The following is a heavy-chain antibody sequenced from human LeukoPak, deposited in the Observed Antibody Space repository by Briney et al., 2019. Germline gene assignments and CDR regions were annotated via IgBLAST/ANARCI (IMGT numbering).Heavy chain of an antibody. D-gene: IGHD6-19*01. CDR1: GFTFSSYA. CDR3: AKGGGWLYYFDY. CDR2: ISGSADTT. J-gene: IGHJ4*02. V-gene: IGHV3-23*01. Sequence: GGSLRLSCAASGFTFSSYAMSRVRQAPGKGLEWVSAISGSADTTYYADSVKGRFSISRDNSKNTVYLQMNSLRTEDTAVYYCAKGGGWLYYFDYWGQGTLVTVSS.